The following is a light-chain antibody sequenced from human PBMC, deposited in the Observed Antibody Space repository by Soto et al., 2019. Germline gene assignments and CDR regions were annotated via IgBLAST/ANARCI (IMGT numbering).Light chain of an antibody. Sequence: QPVLTQPPSASGTPGQRVTISCSGSSSNIGTNTVIWYQQLPGAAPRLLIYSDNQRPSGVPDRFSGSKSGTSASLAISGLQSEDAADYYCAAWDVSLVVFGGGTKLTVL. J-gene: IGLJ2*01. CDR3: AAWDVSLVV. CDR1: SSNIGTNT. V-gene: IGLV1-44*01. CDR2: SDN.